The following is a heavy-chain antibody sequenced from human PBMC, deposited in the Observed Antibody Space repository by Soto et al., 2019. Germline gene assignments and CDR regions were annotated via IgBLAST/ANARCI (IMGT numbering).Heavy chain of an antibody. CDR2: IKSKTDGGTT. V-gene: IGHV3-15*01. D-gene: IGHD6-6*01. Sequence: VGSLRLSCAASGFTFSNAWMSWVRRAPGKGLEWVGRIKSKTDGGTTDYAAPVKGRFTISRDDSKNTLYLQMNSLKTEDTAVYYCTTTTRLPKQIVRSQYYYYGMDVWGQGTTVTVSS. CDR3: TTTTRLPKQIVRSQYYYYGMDV. J-gene: IGHJ6*02. CDR1: GFTFSNAW.